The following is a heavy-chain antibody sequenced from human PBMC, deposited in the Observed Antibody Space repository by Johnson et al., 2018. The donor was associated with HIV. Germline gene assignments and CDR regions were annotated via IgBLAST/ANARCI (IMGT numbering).Heavy chain of an antibody. CDR3: ARGRSSSSTAAFDI. J-gene: IGHJ3*02. D-gene: IGHD6-6*01. Sequence: QLVESGGDLVKPGGSLRLSCAASGFSFSDYYMRWIRRAPGKGLEWVSYISSSSSTIYYGDTVKGRCTISSDNSKNKPYLQMKSLRGEDTAVSSCARGRSSSSTAAFDIWGQGTMVTVSS. CDR2: ISSSSSTI. V-gene: IGHV3-11*04. CDR1: GFSFSDYY.